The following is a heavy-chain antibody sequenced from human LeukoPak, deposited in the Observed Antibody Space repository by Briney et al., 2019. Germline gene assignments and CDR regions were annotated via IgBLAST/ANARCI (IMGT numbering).Heavy chain of an antibody. J-gene: IGHJ4*02. Sequence: PGGSLRLSCAASGFTFSSYAMHWVRQAPGKGLEWVAVISYDGSNKYYADSVKGRFTISRDNSKNTLYLQMNSLRAEDTAVYYCARDHHSSGWPYFDYWGQGTLVTVSS. V-gene: IGHV3-30*04. D-gene: IGHD6-19*01. CDR3: ARDHHSSGWPYFDY. CDR1: GFTFSSYA. CDR2: ISYDGSNK.